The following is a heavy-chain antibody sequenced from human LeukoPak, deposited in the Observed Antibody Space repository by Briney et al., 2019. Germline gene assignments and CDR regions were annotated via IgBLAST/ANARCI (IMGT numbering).Heavy chain of an antibody. D-gene: IGHD2-15*01. CDR2: IYYSGST. V-gene: IGHV4-30-4*08. CDR1: GGSISSGDYY. Sequence: PSETLSLTCTVSGGSISSGDYYWSWIRQPPGKGLEWIGCIYYSGSTYYNPSLKSRVTISVDTSKNQFSLKLSSVTAADTAVYYCARNGWQLPDYYMDVWGKGTTVTVSS. CDR3: ARNGWQLPDYYMDV. J-gene: IGHJ6*03.